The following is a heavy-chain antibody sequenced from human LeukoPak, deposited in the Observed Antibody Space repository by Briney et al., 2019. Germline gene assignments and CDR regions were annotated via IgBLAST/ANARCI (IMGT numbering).Heavy chain of an antibody. CDR3: ARVRSGWYDDY. CDR2: ISSSGTI. J-gene: IGHJ4*02. CDR1: GFAFSSYS. Sequence: GGSLRLSCVASGFAFSSYSMNWIRQAPGKGLEWVSSISSSGTIYYADSVKGRFTISRDNAKNSLYLQMNSLRAEDTAVYYCARVRSGWYDDYWGQGTLVTVSS. V-gene: IGHV3-69-1*01. D-gene: IGHD6-19*01.